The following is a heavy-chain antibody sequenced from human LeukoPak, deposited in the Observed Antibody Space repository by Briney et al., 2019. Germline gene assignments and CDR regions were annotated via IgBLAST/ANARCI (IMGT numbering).Heavy chain of an antibody. V-gene: IGHV6-1*01. Sequence: SQTLSLTCAISGDSVSSNSGVWTWIRQSPPRGFEWLGRTFYRSKWYNHYAVSVNSRITINPDTSKNQFSLQLNSVTPEDTAVYYCAREAAAGWVDYWGQGTLVTVSS. J-gene: IGHJ4*02. CDR1: GDSVSSNSGV. CDR2: TFYRSKWYN. D-gene: IGHD6-13*01. CDR3: AREAAAGWVDY.